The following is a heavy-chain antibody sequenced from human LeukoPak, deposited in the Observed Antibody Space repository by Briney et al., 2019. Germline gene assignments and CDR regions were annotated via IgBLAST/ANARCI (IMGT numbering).Heavy chain of an antibody. Sequence: PGGSLRLSCAAAGFTFTTYAMNWVRQAPGRGLEWVSAISGSADTTYYADSVRGRFTISRDNSKNTLYLQMNSLRADDTAVYYCAKDTTLIRGLIRGGAFDIWGQGTMVTVSS. D-gene: IGHD3-10*01. CDR3: AKDTTLIRGLIRGGAFDI. J-gene: IGHJ3*02. CDR2: ISGSADTT. V-gene: IGHV3-23*01. CDR1: GFTFTTYA.